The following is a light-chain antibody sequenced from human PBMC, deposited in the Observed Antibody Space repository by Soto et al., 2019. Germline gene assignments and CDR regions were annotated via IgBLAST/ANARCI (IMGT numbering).Light chain of an antibody. CDR1: QSLAYIDGNTY. V-gene: IGKV2-30*01. CDR2: KVS. Sequence: EVVMTQSPLSLPVTLGQPASISCRSSQSLAYIDGNTYLSWFQQRPGQSPRRLIYKVSNRESGVQHRFSGSGSGTDFTLKISRVEAEDVGVYYCMQGKHWPPYTFGQGTKLEIK. J-gene: IGKJ2*01. CDR3: MQGKHWPPYT.